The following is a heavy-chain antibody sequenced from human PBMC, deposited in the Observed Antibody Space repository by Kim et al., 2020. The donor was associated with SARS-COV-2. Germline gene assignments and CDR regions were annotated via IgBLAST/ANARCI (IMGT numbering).Heavy chain of an antibody. D-gene: IGHD3-10*01. CDR2: DGRNK. J-gene: IGHJ4*02. V-gene: IGHV3-33*01. Sequence: DGRNKYYADSMEGRFSISRDNSRNTLYLQMSSLRVEDTAVYYCARHSRGGYWGQGTLVTVSS. CDR3: ARHSRGGY.